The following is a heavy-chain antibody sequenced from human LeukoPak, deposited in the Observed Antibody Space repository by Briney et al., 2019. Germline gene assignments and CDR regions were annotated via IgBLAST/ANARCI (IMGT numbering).Heavy chain of an antibody. D-gene: IGHD1-26*01. CDR2: IRHDGVNK. Sequence: GGSLRLSCTVSGFTVSSNSMSWVRQAPGKGLEWVAFIRHDGVNKYYADSVKGRFTISRDNSKNTLYLQLNSLRGEDTAVYYCARHSLDYWGQGTLVTVSS. CDR1: GFTVSSNS. J-gene: IGHJ4*02. CDR3: ARHSLDY. V-gene: IGHV3-30*02.